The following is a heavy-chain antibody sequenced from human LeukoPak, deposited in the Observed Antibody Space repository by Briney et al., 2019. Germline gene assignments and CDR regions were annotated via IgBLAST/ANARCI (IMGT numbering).Heavy chain of an antibody. CDR1: GFAFSSYS. J-gene: IGHJ4*02. D-gene: IGHD2-21*01. Sequence: GGSLRLSCAASGFAFSSYSMNWVRQAPGKGLEWVSSISSSSSYIYYADSVKSRFTISRDNAKNSLYLQMNSLRAEDTAVYYCARDYSLWGLDYWGQGTLVTVSS. V-gene: IGHV3-21*01. CDR3: ARDYSLWGLDY. CDR2: ISSSSSYI.